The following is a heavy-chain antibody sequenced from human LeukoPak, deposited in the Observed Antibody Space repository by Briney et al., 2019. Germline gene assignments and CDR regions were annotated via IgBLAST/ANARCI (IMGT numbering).Heavy chain of an antibody. CDR1: GYSLSSGYY. J-gene: IGHJ4*02. D-gene: IGHD5-18*01. CDR2: IYHSGTA. Sequence: SETLSLTCAVSGYSLSSGYYWGWIRQPPGKGLEWIGSIYHSGTAYYNPSLKSRVTISVDTSRNQFSLKLSSVTAADTAVYYCARRYSYGVDYWGQGTLVTVSS. V-gene: IGHV4-38-2*01. CDR3: ARRYSYGVDY.